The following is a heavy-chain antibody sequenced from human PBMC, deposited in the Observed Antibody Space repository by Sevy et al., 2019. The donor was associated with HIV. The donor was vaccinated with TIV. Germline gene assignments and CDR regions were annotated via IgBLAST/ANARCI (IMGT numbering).Heavy chain of an antibody. J-gene: IGHJ6*02. D-gene: IGHD3-3*01. CDR3: SRVDPYYEFGDV. CDR2: ITAYKDNS. CDR1: GYTLNNYG. V-gene: IGHV1-18*01. Sequence: ASVKVSCKASGYTLNNYGISWVRQAPGQGLEWIGWITAYKDNSNYAQNFQGRVTMTTDTYTSTAYMELRSLRSDDTAVYYCSRVDPYYEFGDVWGQGTTVTVSS.